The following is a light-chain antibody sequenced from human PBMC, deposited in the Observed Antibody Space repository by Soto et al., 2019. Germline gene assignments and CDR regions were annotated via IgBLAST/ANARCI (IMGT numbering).Light chain of an antibody. CDR1: QSVFHSTNSKNY. V-gene: IGKV4-1*01. CDR2: WAS. Sequence: DIVMTQSPDSLAVSLGERATINCKSSQSVFHSTNSKNYLAWYQQKSGQSPKLLISWASTRVSGVPDRFSGSGSGTDFTLTISSLQAEDVAVYYCQQYYTTAWTFGQGTKVEIK. CDR3: QQYYTTAWT. J-gene: IGKJ1*01.